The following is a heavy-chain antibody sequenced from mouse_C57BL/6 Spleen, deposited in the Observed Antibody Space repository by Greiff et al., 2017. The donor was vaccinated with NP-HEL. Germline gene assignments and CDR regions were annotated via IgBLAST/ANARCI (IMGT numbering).Heavy chain of an antibody. CDR3: ARRGRYDAYDY. J-gene: IGHJ2*01. V-gene: IGHV1-64*01. CDR2: IHPNSGST. CDR1: GYTFTSYW. D-gene: IGHD2-3*01. Sequence: QVHVKQSGAELVKPGASVKLSCKASGYTFTSYWMHWVKQRPGQGLGWIGMIHPNSGSTNYNEKFKSKATLTVDKSSSTAYMQLSSLTSEDSAVYYCARRGRYDAYDYWGQGTTLTVSS.